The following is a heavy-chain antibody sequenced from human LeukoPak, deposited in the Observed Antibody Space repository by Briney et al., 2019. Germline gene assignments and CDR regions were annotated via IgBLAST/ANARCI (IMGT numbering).Heavy chain of an antibody. Sequence: ASVKVSCKASGYTFTSYGISWVRQAPGQGLEWMGWISAYNGNTNYAQKFQGRVTMTRDMSTSTVYMELSSLRSEDTAVYYCARAPFWSAWDCYFDYWGQGTLVTVSS. CDR2: ISAYNGNT. D-gene: IGHD3-3*01. V-gene: IGHV1-18*01. CDR3: ARAPFWSAWDCYFDY. J-gene: IGHJ4*02. CDR1: GYTFTSYG.